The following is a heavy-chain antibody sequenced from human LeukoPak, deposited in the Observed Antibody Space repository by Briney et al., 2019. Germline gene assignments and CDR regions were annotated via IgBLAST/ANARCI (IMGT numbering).Heavy chain of an antibody. CDR3: AKDHDYGDYGVGFDY. D-gene: IGHD4-17*01. CDR2: ISGSGGST. Sequence: GGSLRLSCAASGFTFSSYWMHWVRQAPGKGLAWVSAISGSGGSTYYADSVKGRFTISRDNSKNTLYLQMNSLRAEDTAVHYCAKDHDYGDYGVGFDYWGQGTLVTVSS. J-gene: IGHJ4*02. V-gene: IGHV3-23*01. CDR1: GFTFSSYW.